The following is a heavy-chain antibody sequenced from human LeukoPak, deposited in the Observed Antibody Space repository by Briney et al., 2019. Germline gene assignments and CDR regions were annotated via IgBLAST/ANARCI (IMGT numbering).Heavy chain of an antibody. J-gene: IGHJ4*02. CDR3: ARDLTYNSWYYFDS. CDR2: IGYDGTDK. V-gene: IGHV3-30*02. Sequence: PGGSLRLSCAASGFTFSYYGMHWVRQAPGKGLKWVTFIGYDGTDKYYADSVKGRFTISRDNSKNTLSLHMNSLRAEDTAVYYCARDLTYNSWYYFDSWGQGTLVTVSS. D-gene: IGHD6-13*01. CDR1: GFTFSYYG.